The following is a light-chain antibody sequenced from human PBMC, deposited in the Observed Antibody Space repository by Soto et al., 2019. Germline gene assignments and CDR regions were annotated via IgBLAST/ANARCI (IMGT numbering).Light chain of an antibody. V-gene: IGKV3-15*01. CDR3: QQYAKRWT. Sequence: EIVMTQFPATLSVSPSEPVTLSSRDSQNVVSNLAWYHQIPGQAPRLLIDSAATPATGNPARSSGSGSGTKFTLTISCLQSEDFVVYYCQQYAKRWTFGQGTRVDIK. J-gene: IGKJ1*01. CDR1: QNVVSN. CDR2: SAA.